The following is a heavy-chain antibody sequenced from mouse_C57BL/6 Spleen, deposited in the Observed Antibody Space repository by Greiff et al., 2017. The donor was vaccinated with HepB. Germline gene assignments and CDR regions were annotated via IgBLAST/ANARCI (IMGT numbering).Heavy chain of an antibody. V-gene: IGHV2-2*01. J-gene: IGHJ2*01. CDR2: IWSGGST. CDR3: ARDYYGSEVYFDY. CDR1: GFSLTSYG. Sequence: VQLQQSGPGLVQPSQSLSITCTVSGFSLTSYGVHWVRQSPGKGLEWLGVIWSGGSTDYNAAFISRLSISKDNSKSQVFFKMNSLQADDTAIYYCARDYYGSEVYFDYWGQGTTLTVSS. D-gene: IGHD1-1*01.